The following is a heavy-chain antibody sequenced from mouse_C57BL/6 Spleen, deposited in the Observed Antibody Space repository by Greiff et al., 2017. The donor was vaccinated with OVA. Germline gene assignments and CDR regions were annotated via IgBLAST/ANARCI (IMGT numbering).Heavy chain of an antibody. CDR1: GFTFSDYG. CDR2: ISSGSSTI. CDR3: ARHGSSPYYAMDY. D-gene: IGHD1-1*01. Sequence: EVKLMESGGGLVKPGGSLKLSCAASGFTFSDYGMHWVRQAPEKGLEWVAYISSGSSTIYYADTVKGRFTISRDNAKNTLFLQMTSLRSEDTAMYYCARHGSSPYYAMDYWGQGTSVTVSS. J-gene: IGHJ4*01. V-gene: IGHV5-17*01.